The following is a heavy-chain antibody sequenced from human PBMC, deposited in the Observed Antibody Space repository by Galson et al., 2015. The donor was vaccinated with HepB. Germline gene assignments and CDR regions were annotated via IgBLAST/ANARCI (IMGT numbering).Heavy chain of an antibody. V-gene: IGHV3-74*01. CDR2: INSDGSSS. CDR1: GFTFSGHW. J-gene: IGHJ4*02. CDR3: ARGRPGTFTVLGN. D-gene: IGHD1-1*01. Sequence: SLRLSCAASGFTFSGHWMHWVRQAPGKGLIWVSRINSDGSSSSYADYVKGRFTISRDDAKNTLYLQLNSLRAGDTAIYYCARGRPGTFTVLGNWGQGTLVTVSS.